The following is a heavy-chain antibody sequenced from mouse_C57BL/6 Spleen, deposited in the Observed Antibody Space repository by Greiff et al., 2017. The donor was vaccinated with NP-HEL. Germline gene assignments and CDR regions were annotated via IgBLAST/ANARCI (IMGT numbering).Heavy chain of an antibody. Sequence: EVMLVESGGDLVKPGGSLKLSCAASGFTFSSYGMSWVRQTPDSVKGRFTISRDNAKNTLYLQMSSLKSEDTAMYYCAGPIYDGYRYFDVWGTGTTVTVSS. CDR1: GFTFSSYG. D-gene: IGHD2-3*01. CDR3: AGPIYDGYRYFDV. J-gene: IGHJ1*03. V-gene: IGHV5-6*01.